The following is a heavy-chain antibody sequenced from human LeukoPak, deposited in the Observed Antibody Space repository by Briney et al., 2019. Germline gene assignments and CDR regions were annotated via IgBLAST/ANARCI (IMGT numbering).Heavy chain of an antibody. Sequence: GGSLRLSCAASGFTFSSYEMNWVRQAPGRGLEWVSYISSSGSTIYYADSVKGRFTISRDNAKNTMFLQMTNLRPDDTAVYFCAKDRMTVFESWGQGTLVTVSS. CDR1: GFTFSSYE. CDR2: ISSSGSTI. J-gene: IGHJ4*02. D-gene: IGHD2-21*02. CDR3: AKDRMTVFES. V-gene: IGHV3-48*03.